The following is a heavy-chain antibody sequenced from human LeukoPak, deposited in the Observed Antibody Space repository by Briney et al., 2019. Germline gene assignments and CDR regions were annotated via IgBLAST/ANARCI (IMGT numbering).Heavy chain of an antibody. CDR2: MNPNSGNT. V-gene: IGHV1-8*01. D-gene: IGHD1-26*01. CDR3: ARGSKLPDY. Sequence: ASVKVSCKASGGTFSSYALTWVRQAPGQGLEWMGWMNPNSGNTGYAQKFQGRVTITRNTSISTAYMDLSSLRSEDTAVYYCARGSKLPDYWGQGTLVSVSS. CDR1: GGTFSSYA. J-gene: IGHJ4*02.